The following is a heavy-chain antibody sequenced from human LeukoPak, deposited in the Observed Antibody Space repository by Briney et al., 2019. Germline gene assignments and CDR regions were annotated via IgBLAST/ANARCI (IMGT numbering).Heavy chain of an antibody. CDR1: GFTFSSYA. CDR3: AKDLGYSSSWDAFDI. D-gene: IGHD6-13*01. V-gene: IGHV3-23*01. Sequence: GGSLRLSRAASGFTFSSYAMSWVRQAPGKGLEWVSAISGSGGSTYYADSAKGRFTISRDNSKNTLYLQMNSLRAEDTAVYYCAKDLGYSSSWDAFDIWGQGTMVTVSS. J-gene: IGHJ3*02. CDR2: ISGSGGST.